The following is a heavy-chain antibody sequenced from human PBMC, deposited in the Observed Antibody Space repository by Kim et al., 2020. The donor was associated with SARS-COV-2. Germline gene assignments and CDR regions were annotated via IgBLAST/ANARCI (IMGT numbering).Heavy chain of an antibody. D-gene: IGHD3-3*01. J-gene: IGHJ5*02. V-gene: IGHV3-21*06. CDR1: GFVFTSYT. CDR2: ITSSSSHI. Sequence: GGSLRLSCAASGFVFTSYTMNWVRQAPGRGPEWVSSITSSSSHIFYADSVKGRFTISRDNAKSSVYLEMNSLRAEDTAVYYCARLDGMQFDPWGQGTLVTVSS. CDR3: ARLDGMQFDP.